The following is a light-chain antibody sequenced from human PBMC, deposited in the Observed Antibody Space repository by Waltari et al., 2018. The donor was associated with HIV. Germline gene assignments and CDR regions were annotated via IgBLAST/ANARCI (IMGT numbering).Light chain of an antibody. CDR3: TTYTAKDSLL. J-gene: IGLJ2*01. CDR2: GVN. V-gene: IGLV2-14*01. Sequence: SALTQPASVSPSPGQSVTISCTGTSSEFVLHNFLSWYQQPPGTAPQLIIFGVNSRPSGISSRFSASKSGDTASLTISGLQSGDEADYYCTTYTAKDSLLIGSGTKLTVL. CDR1: SSEFVLHNF.